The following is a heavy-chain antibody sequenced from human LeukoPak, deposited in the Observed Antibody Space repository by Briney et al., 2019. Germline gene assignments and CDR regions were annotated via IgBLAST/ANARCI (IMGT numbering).Heavy chain of an antibody. CDR1: GYTFTTYN. V-gene: IGHV1-18*01. D-gene: IGHD1-26*01. CDR2: ISGYNGNT. CDR3: ARDLEWEQHNAFDI. J-gene: IGHJ3*02. Sequence: ASVKVSCKASGYTFTTYNINWVRQAPGQGLEWMGWISGYNGNTNYAQKLQGRVTMTTDTSTSTAYMELRSLRSDDTAVYYCARDLEWEQHNAFDIWGQGTMVTVSS.